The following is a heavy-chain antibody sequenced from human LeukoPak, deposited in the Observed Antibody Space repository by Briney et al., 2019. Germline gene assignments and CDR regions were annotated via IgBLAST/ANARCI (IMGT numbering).Heavy chain of an antibody. CDR3: ARYIVSYPHDAFDI. CDR1: GDSFSSYY. J-gene: IGHJ3*02. V-gene: IGHV4-59*01. CDR2: IYYSGST. Sequence: PSETLSLTCTFSGDSFSSYYWSWIRQPPGKGLEWIGYIYYSGSTSYNPSLKSRVTISVDTSKKQFSLKLSSVTAADTAFYYCARYIVSYPHDAFDIWGQGTMVTVSS. D-gene: IGHD1-26*01.